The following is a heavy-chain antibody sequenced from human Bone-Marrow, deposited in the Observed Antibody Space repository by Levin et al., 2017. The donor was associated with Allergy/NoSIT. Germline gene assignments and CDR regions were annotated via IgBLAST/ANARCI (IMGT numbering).Heavy chain of an antibody. Sequence: LSLTCAASGFTFSNYAMTWFRQAPGRGLEWVSAISETGGDTYYANSVKGRFTVSRDNSKNTLYLRMNSLRAEDTAVYYCAKEDYGVHFDYWGQGTLVTVSS. D-gene: IGHD4-17*01. V-gene: IGHV3-23*01. CDR3: AKEDYGVHFDY. CDR1: GFTFSNYA. CDR2: ISETGGDT. J-gene: IGHJ4*02.